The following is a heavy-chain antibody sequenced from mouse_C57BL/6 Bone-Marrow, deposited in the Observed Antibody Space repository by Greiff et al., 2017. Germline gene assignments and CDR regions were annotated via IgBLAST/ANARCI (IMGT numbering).Heavy chain of an antibody. CDR1: GYTFTSYW. CDR2: IYPGSGST. CDR3: ASPLFAY. Sequence: QVQLKQPGAELVKPGASVKMSCKASGYTFTSYWITWVKQRPGQGLEWIGDIYPGSGSTNYNEKFKSKATLTVDTSSSTAYMQISSLTSEDSAVYYCASPLFAYWGQGTLVTVSA. J-gene: IGHJ3*01. V-gene: IGHV1-55*01.